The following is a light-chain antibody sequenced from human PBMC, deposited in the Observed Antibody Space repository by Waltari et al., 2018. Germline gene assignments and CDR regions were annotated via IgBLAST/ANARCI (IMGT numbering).Light chain of an antibody. Sequence: DIQMTQSPSTLSASVGDRVTITCRASQSISNWLALYQQKPGKAPKLLIYKASTLESGVPSRFGGSGSGTEFTLTISSLQPDDFATYYCQQYNSYSLLTFGGGTKVEIK. CDR3: QQYNSYSLLT. CDR2: KAS. CDR1: QSISNW. J-gene: IGKJ4*01. V-gene: IGKV1-5*03.